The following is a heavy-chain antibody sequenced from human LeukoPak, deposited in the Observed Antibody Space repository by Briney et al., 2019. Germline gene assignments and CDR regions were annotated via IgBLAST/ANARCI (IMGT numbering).Heavy chain of an antibody. Sequence: GASVKVSCKASGYTFTAYYMHWVRQAPGQGLEWMGWINPNSGGTNYAQKFQGRVTMTRDTSISTAYMELSRLRSDDTAVYYCARVVTGVVINWFDPWGQGTLVTVSS. CDR1: GYTFTAYY. J-gene: IGHJ5*02. CDR3: ARVVTGVVINWFDP. CDR2: INPNSGGT. V-gene: IGHV1-2*02. D-gene: IGHD3-3*01.